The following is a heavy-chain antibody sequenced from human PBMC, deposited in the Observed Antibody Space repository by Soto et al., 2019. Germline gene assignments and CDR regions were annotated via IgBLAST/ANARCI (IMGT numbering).Heavy chain of an antibody. V-gene: IGHV3-23*01. CDR1: GFTFSSYA. J-gene: IGHJ5*02. D-gene: IGHD3-22*01. Sequence: SGGSLRLSCAASGFTFSSYAMSWVRQAPGKGLEWVSAISGSGGSTYYADSVKGRFTISRDNSKNTLYLQMNSLRAEDTAVYYCAKDYYDSSGYFYGWFDPWGQGTLVTVSS. CDR3: AKDYYDSSGYFYGWFDP. CDR2: ISGSGGST.